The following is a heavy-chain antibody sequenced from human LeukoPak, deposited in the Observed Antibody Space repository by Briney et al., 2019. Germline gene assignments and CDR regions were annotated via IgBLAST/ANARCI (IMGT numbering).Heavy chain of an antibody. CDR3: ARERGYSGYDV. CDR1: VYTFTGYY. D-gene: IGHD5-12*01. Sequence: GASVKVSCKASVYTFTGYYIHWVRQAPGQGLEWLGWISPNTGGTHYAQSFQDRVTVTRDTSISTAYMDLSRLRSADTAVYYWARERGYSGYDVWGQGTLVTASS. J-gene: IGHJ4*01. CDR2: ISPNTGGT. V-gene: IGHV1-2*02.